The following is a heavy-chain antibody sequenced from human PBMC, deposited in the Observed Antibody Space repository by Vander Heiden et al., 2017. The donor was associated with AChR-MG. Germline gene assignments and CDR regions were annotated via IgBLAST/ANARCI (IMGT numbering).Heavy chain of an antibody. CDR1: GFSPSTSGMR. J-gene: IGHJ4*02. CDR2: IDWDDDK. Sequence: QVTLKESGPALVKPTQTLTLTCTFSGFSPSTSGMRVSWIRQPPGKALEWLARIDWDDDKFYSTSLKTRLTISKDTSKNQVVLTMTNMDPVDTATYYCARAAYSSGWEAFDYWGQGTLVTVSS. V-gene: IGHV2-70*04. D-gene: IGHD6-19*01. CDR3: ARAAYSSGWEAFDY.